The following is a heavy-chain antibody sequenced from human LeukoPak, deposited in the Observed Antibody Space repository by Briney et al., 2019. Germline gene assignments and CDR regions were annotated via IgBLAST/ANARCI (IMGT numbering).Heavy chain of an antibody. V-gene: IGHV4-59*01. D-gene: IGHD3-22*01. Sequence: SETLSLTCTVSGGSISSYYWSWIRQPPGKGLGWIGYIYYSGSTNYNPSLKSRVTISVDTSKNQFSLKLSSVTAADTAVYYCAKSEDSSGYNSDAFDIWGQGTMVTVSS. CDR3: AKSEDSSGYNSDAFDI. J-gene: IGHJ3*02. CDR2: IYYSGST. CDR1: GGSISSYY.